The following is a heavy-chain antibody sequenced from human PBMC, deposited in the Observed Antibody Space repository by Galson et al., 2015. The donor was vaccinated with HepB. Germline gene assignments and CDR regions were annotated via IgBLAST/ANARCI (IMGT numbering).Heavy chain of an antibody. Sequence: SPRLSCAASGFTFRRSGMHWVRQTPGKGLGWVAVIWHDGSNQFYAKSVKGRFTVSRDNSKNTLYLQMNSLRGDDTAMYFCARGANWGSGHDAFDLWGRGTMVTVSS. CDR1: GFTFRRSG. V-gene: IGHV3-33*01. CDR3: ARGANWGSGHDAFDL. D-gene: IGHD7-27*01. J-gene: IGHJ3*01. CDR2: IWHDGSNQ.